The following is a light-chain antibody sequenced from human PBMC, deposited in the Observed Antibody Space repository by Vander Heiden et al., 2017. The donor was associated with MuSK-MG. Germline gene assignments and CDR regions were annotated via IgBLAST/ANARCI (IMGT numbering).Light chain of an antibody. CDR3: QHYSSFSRT. J-gene: IGKJ1*01. CDR1: QSISSW. Sequence: LQMTDSPSTLSASVGDRVTITCRASQSISSWLAWYQQKPVKAPNLLIYKASSLESGVPSRFRGSGSGTEFTLTISSLQPDDFATYYCQHYSSFSRTFGQGTKVEIK. CDR2: KAS. V-gene: IGKV1-5*03.